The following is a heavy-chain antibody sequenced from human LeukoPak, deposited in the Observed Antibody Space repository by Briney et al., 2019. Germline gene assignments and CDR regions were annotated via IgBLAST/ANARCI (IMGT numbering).Heavy chain of an antibody. V-gene: IGHV3-23*01. CDR3: AKDGILTGYYSYLTDY. J-gene: IGHJ4*02. D-gene: IGHD3-9*01. CDR1: AFTFSSYG. Sequence: GGSLRLSCAASAFTFSSYGMSWVRQAPGKGLEWVSAISGSGGSTYYADSVKGRFTISRDNSKDTLYLQMNSLRAEDTAVYYCAKDGILTGYYSYLTDYWGQGTLVTVSS. CDR2: ISGSGGST.